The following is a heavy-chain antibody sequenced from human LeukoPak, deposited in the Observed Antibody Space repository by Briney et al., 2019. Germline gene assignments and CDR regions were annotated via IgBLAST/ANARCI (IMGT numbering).Heavy chain of an antibody. Sequence: GGSLRLSCEGSGFTFSNYWMGWVRQAPGKGLQWVANIKTDGSEKYYVDSVKGRFTISRDNAKNSLYLQMNSLRAEDTAVYYCVRDPSGHGMDVWGRGTTVTVSS. D-gene: IGHD3-10*01. CDR3: VRDPSGHGMDV. CDR1: GFTFSNYW. CDR2: IKTDGSEK. J-gene: IGHJ6*02. V-gene: IGHV3-7*01.